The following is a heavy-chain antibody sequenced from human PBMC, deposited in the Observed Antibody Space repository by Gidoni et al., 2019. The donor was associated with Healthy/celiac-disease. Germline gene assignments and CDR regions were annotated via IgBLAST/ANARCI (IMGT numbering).Heavy chain of an antibody. V-gene: IGHV3-21*01. Sequence: EVQLVESGGGLVKPGGSLRLSCAASGFTFSSYSMNWVRQAPGKGLEWVSSISSSSSYIYYADSVKGRFTISRDNAKNSLYLQMNSLRAEDTAVYYCARDFIDSSGYPEGYWGQGTLVTVSS. CDR3: ARDFIDSSGYPEGY. CDR2: ISSSSSYI. J-gene: IGHJ4*02. CDR1: GFTFSSYS. D-gene: IGHD3-22*01.